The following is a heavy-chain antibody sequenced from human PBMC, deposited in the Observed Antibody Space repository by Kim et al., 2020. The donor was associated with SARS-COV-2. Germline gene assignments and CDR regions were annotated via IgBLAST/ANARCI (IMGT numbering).Heavy chain of an antibody. J-gene: IGHJ4*02. CDR2: IYYSGST. Sequence: SETLSLTCSVSGGSISSYYWSWIRQPPGKGLEWIGYIYYSGSTNYNPSLKSRVTISVDTSKNQFSLKLSSVTAADTAVYYCARRKSLGELSYPLYFDYWGQGTLVTVSS. CDR1: GGSISSYY. D-gene: IGHD3-16*02. CDR3: ARRKSLGELSYPLYFDY. V-gene: IGHV4-59*08.